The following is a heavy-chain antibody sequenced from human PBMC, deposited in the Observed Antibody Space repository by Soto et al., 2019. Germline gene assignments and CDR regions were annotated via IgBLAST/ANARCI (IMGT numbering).Heavy chain of an antibody. CDR3: ARTGSNGFLDY. Sequence: EVQLVESGGGLVQRGGSLRLSCAASGFTLSSYSMNWVRQAPGKGLERVSYITGSSSTIYYADSVKGRFTISRDNAKNSLYLQMNSLRAEDTAVYYCARTGSNGFLDYWGQGTRVTVSS. CDR1: GFTLSSYS. J-gene: IGHJ4*02. V-gene: IGHV3-48*01. D-gene: IGHD3-16*01. CDR2: ITGSSSTI.